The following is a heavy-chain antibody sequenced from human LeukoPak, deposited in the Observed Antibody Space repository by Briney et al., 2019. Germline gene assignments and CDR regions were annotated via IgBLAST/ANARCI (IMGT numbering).Heavy chain of an antibody. CDR3: ARIPLVESYYDLWSGCGAFDI. V-gene: IGHV2-26*01. J-gene: IGHJ3*02. CDR1: GFSLSNARMG. CDR2: IFSNDEK. D-gene: IGHD3-3*01. Sequence: SGPTLVNPTETLTLTCTVSGFSLSNARMGVSWIRQPPGKALEWLAHIFSNDEKSCSTSLKSRLTISKDTSKSQVVLTMTNMDPVDTATYYCARIPLVESYYDLWSGCGAFDIWGQGTMVTVSS.